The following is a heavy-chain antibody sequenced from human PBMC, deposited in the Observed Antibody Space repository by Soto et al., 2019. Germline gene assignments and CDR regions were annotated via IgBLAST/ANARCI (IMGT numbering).Heavy chain of an antibody. V-gene: IGHV3-23*04. Sequence: EVQLVESGGGLVQPGGSLRLSCAASGFTFSSYAMSWVRQAPGKGLEWVSGMSGTGGYTYYADSVKGRFTISRDNSKNTLYLQMNSLRAEDTAVYYCAKDLAGQNWYFDLWGRGTLVTVSS. CDR2: MSGTGGYT. J-gene: IGHJ2*01. CDR3: AKDLAGQNWYFDL. D-gene: IGHD1-1*01. CDR1: GFTFSSYA.